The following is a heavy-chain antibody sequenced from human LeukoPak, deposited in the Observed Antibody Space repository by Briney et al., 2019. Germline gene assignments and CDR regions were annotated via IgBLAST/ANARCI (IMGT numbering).Heavy chain of an antibody. V-gene: IGHV4-59*08. CDR3: ARLVGLDAFDI. J-gene: IGHJ3*02. CDR2: IYYSGST. Sequence: KPSETLSLTCTVSGGSISSYYWSWIRQPPGKGLEWIGYIYYSGSTNYNPSLKSRVTISVDTSKNQFSLKLSSVTAADTAVYYCARLVGLDAFDIWGQGTMVTVSS. D-gene: IGHD1-26*01. CDR1: GGSISSYY.